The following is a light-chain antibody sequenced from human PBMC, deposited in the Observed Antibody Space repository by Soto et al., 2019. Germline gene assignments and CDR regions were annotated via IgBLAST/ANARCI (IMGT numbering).Light chain of an antibody. CDR3: QSYDSSLSGWV. Sequence: QAVVTQPPSVSGAPGQRVTISCTGSSSNIGAGYIHWYQQLPGTAPKLLIYGNSNRPSGVPDRFSGSKSGTSASLAITGLQAEDEADYYCQSYDSSLSGWVFGGGTKVTVL. V-gene: IGLV1-40*01. J-gene: IGLJ3*02. CDR1: SSNIGAGY. CDR2: GNS.